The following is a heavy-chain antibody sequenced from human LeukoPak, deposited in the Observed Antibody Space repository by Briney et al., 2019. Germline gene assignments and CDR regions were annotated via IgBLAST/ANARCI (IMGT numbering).Heavy chain of an antibody. CDR2: IKSKTDGGTT. V-gene: IGHV3-15*01. D-gene: IGHD1-26*01. J-gene: IGHJ4*02. CDR1: GLTFSDHY. CDR3: TTGAPRAYSGSYSNC. Sequence: GGSLRLSCAASGLTFSDHYMDWVRQAPGKGLEWVGRIKSKTDGGTTDYAAPGKGRFTISRDDSQNTLYLQMNSLKTEDTAVYYCTTGAPRAYSGSYSNCWGQGTLVTVSS.